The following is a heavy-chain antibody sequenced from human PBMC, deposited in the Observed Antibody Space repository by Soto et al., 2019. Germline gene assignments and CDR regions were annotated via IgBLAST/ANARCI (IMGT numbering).Heavy chain of an antibody. J-gene: IGHJ4*02. CDR2: ISGSGGST. D-gene: IGHD3-3*01. CDR1: GFTFSSYA. V-gene: IGHV3-23*01. CDR3: AKNSRPYYDFWSGYSFDY. Sequence: GGSLRLSCAASGFTFSSYAMSWVRQAPGKGLEWVSAISGSGGSTYYADSVKGRFTISRDNSKNTLYLQMNSLRAEDTAVYYCAKNSRPYYDFWSGYSFDYWGQGTLVTVSS.